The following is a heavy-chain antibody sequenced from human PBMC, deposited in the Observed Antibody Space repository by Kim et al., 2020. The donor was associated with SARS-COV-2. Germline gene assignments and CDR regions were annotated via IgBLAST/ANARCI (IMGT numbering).Heavy chain of an antibody. CDR2: IKTESEGGTA. Sequence: GGSLRLSCATSGFMFSGAWMTWVRQAPGKGLEWVGRIKTESEGGTADYAPSVEGRFSISRDESADTFYLHMDSLRIEDTAIYYCSTPTMTTDYLDYWGQGTLVTVSS. CDR3: STPTMTTDYLDY. V-gene: IGHV3-15*01. D-gene: IGHD4-17*01. CDR1: GFMFSGAW. J-gene: IGHJ4*02.